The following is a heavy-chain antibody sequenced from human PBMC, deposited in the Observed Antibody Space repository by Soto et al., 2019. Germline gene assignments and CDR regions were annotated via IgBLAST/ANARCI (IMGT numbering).Heavy chain of an antibody. CDR1: GGSISSSSYY. J-gene: IGHJ6*03. D-gene: IGHD2-2*01. Sequence: SETLSLTCTVSGGSISSSSYYWGWIRQPPGKGLEWIGSIYYSGSTYYNPSLKSRVTISVDTSKNLFSLKLSSVTAADTAVYYCARHGVVVPPYYYYYYMDVWGKGTTVTVSS. CDR3: ARHGVVVPPYYYYYYMDV. CDR2: IYYSGST. V-gene: IGHV4-39*01.